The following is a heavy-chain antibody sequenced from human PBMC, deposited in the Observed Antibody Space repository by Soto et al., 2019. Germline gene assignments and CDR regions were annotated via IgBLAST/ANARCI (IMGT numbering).Heavy chain of an antibody. J-gene: IGHJ5*02. CDR2: IKSKTDGGTT. D-gene: IGHD4-17*01. CDR3: TTDPYGDYVGNRDWFDP. Sequence: GGSLRLSCAASGFTFSNAWMSWVRQAPGKGLEWVGRIKSKTDGGTTDYAAPMKGRFTISRDDSKNTLYLQMNSLKTEDTAVYYSTTDPYGDYVGNRDWFDPWGQGTLVTVSS. V-gene: IGHV3-15*01. CDR1: GFTFSNAW.